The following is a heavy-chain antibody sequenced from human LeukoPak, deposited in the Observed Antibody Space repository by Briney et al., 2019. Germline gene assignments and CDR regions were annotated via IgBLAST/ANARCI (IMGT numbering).Heavy chain of an antibody. CDR3: AKDRNRINVLRFFPRGDYYYYYMDV. V-gene: IGHV3-23*01. CDR2: ISGSGGST. Sequence: TGGSLRLSCAASGFTFSSYAMSWVRQAPGKGLEWVSAISGSGGSTYYADSVKGRFTISRDNSKNTLYLQMNSLRAEDTAVYYCAKDRNRINVLRFFPRGDYYYYYMDVWGKGTTVTVSS. D-gene: IGHD3-3*01. J-gene: IGHJ6*03. CDR1: GFTFSSYA.